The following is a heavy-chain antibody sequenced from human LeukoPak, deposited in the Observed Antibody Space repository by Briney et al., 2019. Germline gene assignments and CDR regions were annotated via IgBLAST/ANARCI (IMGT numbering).Heavy chain of an antibody. CDR1: GFTFSSYA. CDR3: ATDIDGRRSGWYYFDY. Sequence: QPGGSLRLSCAASGFTFSSYAMSWVRQAPGKGLEWVSAISGSGGSTYYADSVKGRFTISRDNSKNTLYLQMNSLRAEDTAAYYCATDIDGRRSGWYYFDYWCQGTLVTVSS. J-gene: IGHJ4*02. V-gene: IGHV3-23*01. D-gene: IGHD6-19*01. CDR2: ISGSGGST.